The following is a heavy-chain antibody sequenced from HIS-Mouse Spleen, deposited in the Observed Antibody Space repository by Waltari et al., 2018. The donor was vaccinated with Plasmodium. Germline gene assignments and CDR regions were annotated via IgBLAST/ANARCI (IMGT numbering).Heavy chain of an antibody. D-gene: IGHD6-13*01. CDR3: ARTIAAAGTGDAFDM. CDR1: GFTFSSSW. CDR2: IMRDGSRT. Sequence: EVQLVESGGGLVQPGGSLRLSCAASGFTFSSSWMHGVSQAPGKGLVWVSRIMRDGSRTRYADSVKGRFTISRDNAKNTLYLQMNSLRAEDTAVYYCARTIAAAGTGDAFDMWGQGTMVTVSS. J-gene: IGHJ3*02. V-gene: IGHV3-74*01.